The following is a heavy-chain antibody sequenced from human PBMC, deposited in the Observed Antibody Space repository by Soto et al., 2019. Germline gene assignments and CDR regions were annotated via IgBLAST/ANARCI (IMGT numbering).Heavy chain of an antibody. CDR3: VKDMKWGGMTTIHYFDS. CDR1: GFIADDYA. V-gene: IGHV3-9*02. Sequence: EVQLVESGGGLVQPGRSLRLSCVASGFIADDYAMHWVRQAPGKGLEWVSGISSNSATINYADSVKGRFTISRDNAKNSLFLQMNSLRREDTAFYYCVKDMKWGGMTTIHYFDSWGQGTLVTVSS. J-gene: IGHJ4*02. D-gene: IGHD4-17*01. CDR2: ISSNSATI.